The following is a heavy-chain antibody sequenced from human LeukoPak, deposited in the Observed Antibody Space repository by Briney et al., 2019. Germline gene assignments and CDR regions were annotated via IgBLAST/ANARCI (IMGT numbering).Heavy chain of an antibody. Sequence: GGSLRLSCAASGFTFNSYWMSWVRQAPGKGLEWVANINQDGSEKYYVDSVKGRFTISRDNTKSSLYLQMNSLRAEDTAVYYCARGILSTWGLDDYWGQGTLVTVSS. CDR1: GFTFNSYW. CDR2: INQDGSEK. J-gene: IGHJ4*02. CDR3: ARGILSTWGLDDY. D-gene: IGHD7-27*01. V-gene: IGHV3-7*01.